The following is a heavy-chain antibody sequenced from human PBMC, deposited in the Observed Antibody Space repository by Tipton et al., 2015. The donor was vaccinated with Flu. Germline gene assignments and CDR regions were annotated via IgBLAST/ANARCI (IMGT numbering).Heavy chain of an antibody. J-gene: IGHJ5*02. CDR2: INPSGGST. Sequence: QVQLVQSGAEVKKPGASVKVSCKASGYTFTSYYMHWVRQAPGQGLEWMGIINPSGGSTSYAQKFQGRVPMTRDTSTSTVYMEPSSLRSEDTAVYYCARTKFDYGDYGNWFDPWGQGTLVTVSS. D-gene: IGHD4-17*01. CDR1: GYTFTSYY. CDR3: ARTKFDYGDYGNWFDP. V-gene: IGHV1-46*01.